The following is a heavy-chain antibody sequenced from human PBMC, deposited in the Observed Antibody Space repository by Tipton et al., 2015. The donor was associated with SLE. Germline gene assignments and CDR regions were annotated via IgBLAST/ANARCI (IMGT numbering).Heavy chain of an antibody. D-gene: IGHD2-21*01. CDR3: ASTGDRRDYYYYGMDV. CDR1: GFTFSSYS. V-gene: IGHV3-48*01. CDR2: ISSSSSTI. J-gene: IGHJ6*02. Sequence: SLRLSCAASGFTFSSYSMNWVRQAPGKGLEWVSYISSSSSTIYYADSVKGRFTISRDNAKNSLYLQMNSLRAEDTAVHYCASTGDRRDYYYYGMDVWGQGTTVTVSS.